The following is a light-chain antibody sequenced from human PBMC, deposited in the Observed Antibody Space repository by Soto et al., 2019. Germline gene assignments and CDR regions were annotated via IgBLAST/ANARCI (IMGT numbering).Light chain of an antibody. CDR3: QVWDSSTHVV. CDR1: NIGSKN. J-gene: IGLJ2*01. Sequence: SYELTQPLSVSVALGQTARISWGGNNIGSKNVHWYQQKPGQAPVLVIYRDFNRPSGIPERFSGSNSVNTATLSISRAQAGDEADYYCQVWDSSTHVVFGGGTKLTVL. CDR2: RDF. V-gene: IGLV3-9*01.